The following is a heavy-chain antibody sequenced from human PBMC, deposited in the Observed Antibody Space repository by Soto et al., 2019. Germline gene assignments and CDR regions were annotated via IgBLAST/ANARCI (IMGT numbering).Heavy chain of an antibody. CDR3: AKDSTYYYDSSGYFDY. V-gene: IGHV3-23*01. CDR1: VFTFSSYA. J-gene: IGHJ4*02. D-gene: IGHD3-22*01. Sequence: GGSLRLSCAASVFTFSSYAMSWVRQAPGKGLEWVSAISGSGGSTYYADSVKGRFTISRDNSKNTLYLQMNSLRAEDTAVYYCAKDSTYYYDSSGYFDYWGQGTLVTVSS. CDR2: ISGSGGST.